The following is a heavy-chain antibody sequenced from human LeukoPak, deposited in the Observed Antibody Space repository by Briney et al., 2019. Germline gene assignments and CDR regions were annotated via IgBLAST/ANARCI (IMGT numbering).Heavy chain of an antibody. CDR1: GGSISSYY. V-gene: IGHV4-59*01. CDR3: ARELLGLYYFDY. CDR2: IYYSGST. D-gene: IGHD2-15*01. J-gene: IGHJ4*02. Sequence: SETLSLTCTVSGGSISSYYWSWIRQPPGKGLEWIGYIYYSGSTNYNPSLKSRVTISVDTSKNQFSLKLSSVTAADTAVYYCARELLGLYYFDYWGQGTLVTVSS.